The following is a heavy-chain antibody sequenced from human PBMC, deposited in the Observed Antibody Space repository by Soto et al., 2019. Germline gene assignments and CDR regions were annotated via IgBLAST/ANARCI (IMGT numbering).Heavy chain of an antibody. CDR2: ISYDGSNK. CDR3: AKIKVGPTHYYYYGMDV. Sequence: QVQLVESGGGVVQPGRSLRLSCAASGFTFSSYGMHWVRQAPGKGLEWVAVISYDGSNKYYADSVKGRFTISRDNSKNTLYLQMNSLGAEDTAVYYCAKIKVGPTHYYYYGMDVWGQGTTVTVSS. CDR1: GFTFSSYG. J-gene: IGHJ6*02. V-gene: IGHV3-30*18.